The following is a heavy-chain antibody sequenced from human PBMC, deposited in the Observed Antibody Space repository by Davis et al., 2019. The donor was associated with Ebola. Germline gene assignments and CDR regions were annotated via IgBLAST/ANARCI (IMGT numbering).Heavy chain of an antibody. J-gene: IGHJ6*02. V-gene: IGHV3-7*01. CDR1: GFTFSSFW. D-gene: IGHD6-6*01. CDR3: ARDQDEYSSSAVLYYYYYGMDV. CDR2: IKQDGSEK. Sequence: GGSLRLSCAASGFTFSSFWMSWVRQAPGKGLEWVASIKQDGSEKYYVDSVKGRCTISRDNSKNTLYLQMNSLRAEDTAVYYCARDQDEYSSSAVLYYYYYGMDVWGQGTTVTVSS.